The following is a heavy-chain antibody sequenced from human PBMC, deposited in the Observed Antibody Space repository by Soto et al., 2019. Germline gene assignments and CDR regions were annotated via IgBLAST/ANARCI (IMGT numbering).Heavy chain of an antibody. J-gene: IGHJ3*02. CDR1: GFTFSSYG. CDR3: VLTVAHTWNDAFDI. Sequence: QVQLVESGGGVVQPGRSLRLSCAASGFTFSSYGMHWVRQAPGKGLEWVAVISYDGSNKYYADSVKGRFTISRDNSKNTLYLRMNSLRAEDTAVYYCVLTVAHTWNDAFDIWGQGTMVTVSS. CDR2: ISYDGSNK. V-gene: IGHV3-30*03. D-gene: IGHD6-19*01.